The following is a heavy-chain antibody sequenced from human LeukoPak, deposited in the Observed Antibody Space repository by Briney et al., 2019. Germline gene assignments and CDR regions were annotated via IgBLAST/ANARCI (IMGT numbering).Heavy chain of an antibody. CDR2: IYYSGST. CDR3: ARVQYDSSGYRFDY. V-gene: IGHV4-39*07. D-gene: IGHD3-22*01. J-gene: IGHJ4*02. CDR1: GGSISSSSYY. Sequence: PSETLSLTCTVSGGSISSSSYYWGWIRQPPGKGLEWIGSIYYSGSTYYNPSLKSRVTISVDTSKNQFSLKLSSVTAADTAVYYCARVQYDSSGYRFDYWGQGTLVTVSS.